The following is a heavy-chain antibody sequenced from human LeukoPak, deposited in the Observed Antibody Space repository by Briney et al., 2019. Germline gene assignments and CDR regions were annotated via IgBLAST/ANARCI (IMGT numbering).Heavy chain of an antibody. D-gene: IGHD5-18*01. Sequence: GGSLRLSCAASGFTFSSYSMNWVRQAPGKGLEWVSSISGSSSYIYYADSVKGRFTISRDNAKNSLYLQMNSLRAEDTAVYYCASGYSYGNYYYYYGMDVWGQGTTVTVSS. CDR3: ASGYSYGNYYYYYGMDV. CDR2: ISGSSSYI. V-gene: IGHV3-21*01. CDR1: GFTFSSYS. J-gene: IGHJ6*02.